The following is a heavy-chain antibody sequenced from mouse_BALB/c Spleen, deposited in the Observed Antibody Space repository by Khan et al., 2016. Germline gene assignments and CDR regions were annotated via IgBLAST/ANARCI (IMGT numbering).Heavy chain of an antibody. Sequence: VQLQESGPGLVAPSQSLSITCTVSGFSLTSYGVHWVRQPPGKGLEWLGVIWAGGSTNYNSALVCRRSISKDKYKSQVFLKMNSLQTVDTAMYYCARVPPYYAMHCCGHQTSFPVSS. CDR3: ARVPPYYAMHC. CDR2: IWAGGST. CDR1: GFSLTSYG. J-gene: IGHJ4*01. V-gene: IGHV2-9*02.